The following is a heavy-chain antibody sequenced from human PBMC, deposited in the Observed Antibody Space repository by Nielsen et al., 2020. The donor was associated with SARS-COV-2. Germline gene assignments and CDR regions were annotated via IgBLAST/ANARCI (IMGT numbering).Heavy chain of an antibody. Sequence: GGSLRLSCVDSGFTFGRDWMSWVRQAPGKGLEWVANIKQDGSEKYYVDSVKGRFTISRDNAKNSLYLQMNSLRAEDTAVYYCARDFAVGSSWYEDDYWGQGTLVTVSS. J-gene: IGHJ4*02. CDR2: IKQDGSEK. D-gene: IGHD6-13*01. CDR3: ARDFAVGSSWYEDDY. V-gene: IGHV3-7*01. CDR1: GFTFGRDW.